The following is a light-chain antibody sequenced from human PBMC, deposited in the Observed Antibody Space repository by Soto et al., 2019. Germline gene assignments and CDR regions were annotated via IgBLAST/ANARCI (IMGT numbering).Light chain of an antibody. Sequence: QSVLTQPPSASGPPGRRAPTPCLESGSNIGSNYVYCYQQLPGTAPKLLIYSNNQRPSGVPDRFSGSKSGTSASLAISGLRSEDEADYYCAAWDDSLSGVVFGGGTKLTVL. CDR2: SNN. CDR1: GSNIGSNY. V-gene: IGLV1-47*02. CDR3: AAWDDSLSGVV. J-gene: IGLJ2*01.